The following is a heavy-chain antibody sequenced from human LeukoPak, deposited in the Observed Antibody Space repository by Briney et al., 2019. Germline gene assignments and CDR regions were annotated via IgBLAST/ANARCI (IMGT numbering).Heavy chain of an antibody. CDR2: ISAYNGNR. Sequence: GASVKVSCKASGYTFTSYGISWVRQAPGQGLEWMGWISAYNGNRKYEQKLQGRVTMTRDTSTSTVYMELSSLRSEDTAVYYCARAFGFGESKDRYYFDYWGQGTLVTVSS. CDR1: GYTFTSYG. CDR3: ARAFGFGESKDRYYFDY. D-gene: IGHD3-10*01. V-gene: IGHV1-18*01. J-gene: IGHJ4*02.